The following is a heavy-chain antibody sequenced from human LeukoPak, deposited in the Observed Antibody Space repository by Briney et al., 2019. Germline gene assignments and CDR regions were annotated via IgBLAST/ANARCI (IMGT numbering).Heavy chain of an antibody. CDR2: IYYHENT. Sequence: SETLSLTCTVSGGSISSSSDYWGWIRQAPGKGLEWIGSIYYHENTYYNSSLKSRVTISVDTSKNQSSLKLNSVTAADTAVYARRAYSAAYWKHFDYWGQGTLVTVSS. V-gene: IGHV4-39*01. D-gene: IGHD1-1*01. CDR3: RAYSAAYWKHFDY. J-gene: IGHJ4*02. CDR1: GGSISSSSDY.